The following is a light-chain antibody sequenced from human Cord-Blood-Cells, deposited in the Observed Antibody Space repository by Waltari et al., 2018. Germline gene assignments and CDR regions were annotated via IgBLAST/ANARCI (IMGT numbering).Light chain of an antibody. CDR1: QSISSW. Sequence: DIQMTQSPSTLSASVGDRVTITCRASQSISSWLAWYQQKPGKDPNLLIYKASSLESGVPSRFSGSGSGTEFTRTISSLQPDDFATYYCQQYNSYSYTFGQGTKLEIK. J-gene: IGKJ2*01. CDR3: QQYNSYSYT. CDR2: KAS. V-gene: IGKV1-5*03.